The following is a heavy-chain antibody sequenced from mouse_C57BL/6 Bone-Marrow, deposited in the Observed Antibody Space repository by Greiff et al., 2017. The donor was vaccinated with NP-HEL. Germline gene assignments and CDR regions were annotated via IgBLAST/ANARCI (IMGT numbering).Heavy chain of an antibody. V-gene: IGHV5-6*01. Sequence: EVKLVESGGDLVKPGGSLKLSCAASGFTFSSYGMSWVRQTPDKRLEWVATISSGGSYTYYPDSVKGRFTISRDNAKNTLYLQMSSLKSEDTAMYYCANYGSSHWYFDVWGTGTTVTVSS. D-gene: IGHD1-1*01. CDR1: GFTFSSYG. CDR2: ISSGGSYT. J-gene: IGHJ1*03. CDR3: ANYGSSHWYFDV.